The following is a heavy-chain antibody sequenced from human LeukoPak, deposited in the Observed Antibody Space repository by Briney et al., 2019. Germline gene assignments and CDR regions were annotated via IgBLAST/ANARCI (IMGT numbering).Heavy chain of an antibody. V-gene: IGHV4-4*07. CDR3: ARDYGDYEFGAFDI. CDR2: IYTSGST. J-gene: IGHJ3*02. CDR1: GGSIGSYY. Sequence: SETLSLTCTVSGGSIGSYYWSWIRQPAGKGLEWIGRIYTSGSTNYNPSLKSRVTMSVDTSKNQFSLKLSSVTAADTAVYYCARDYGDYEFGAFDIWGQGTMVTVSS. D-gene: IGHD4-17*01.